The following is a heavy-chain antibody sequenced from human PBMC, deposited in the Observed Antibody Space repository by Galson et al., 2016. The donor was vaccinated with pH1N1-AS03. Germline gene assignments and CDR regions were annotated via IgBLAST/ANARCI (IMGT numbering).Heavy chain of an antibody. D-gene: IGHD5/OR15-5a*01. Sequence: QSGAEVKKPGESLKTSCKGSGYIFTNYWIVWVRQMPGKGLEWMGSIYHADSRTTYSPSFQGQVTISVDKSINTAYLQWTSLKASDTAMYFCARLPLIPVSPTLLDYWGQGTLVTVSS. CDR3: ARLPLIPVSPTLLDY. CDR2: IYHADSRT. CDR1: GYIFTNYW. V-gene: IGHV5-51*01. J-gene: IGHJ4*02.